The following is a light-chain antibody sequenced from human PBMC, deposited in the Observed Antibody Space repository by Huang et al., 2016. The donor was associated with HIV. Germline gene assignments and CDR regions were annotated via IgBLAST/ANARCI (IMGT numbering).Light chain of an antibody. Sequence: DIQITPSPSSLSASVGDRVIITCRASQNINSYLNCYQQQPGKAPKLLIYGASKWQSGVPSSFSGRGSGTHFTLAISSLSPEDSATYYCQQSVVTPRTFGQGTKLEI. V-gene: IGKV1-39*01. CDR2: GAS. CDR3: QQSVVTPRT. J-gene: IGKJ2*01. CDR1: QNINSY.